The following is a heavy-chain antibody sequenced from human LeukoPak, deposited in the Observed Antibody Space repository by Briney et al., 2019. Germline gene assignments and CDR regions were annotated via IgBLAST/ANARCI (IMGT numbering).Heavy chain of an antibody. J-gene: IGHJ4*02. CDR1: EFTFPTSA. D-gene: IGHD4-23*01. CDR3: AAAQTHGGNPFDY. CDR2: IVVGSGNT. Sequence: GASVKVSCKASEFTFPTSAVQWVRQARGQRLEWIGWIVVGSGNTNYTQKFQERATITTDMSTSTAYMELSSLRFEDTAVYYCAAAQTHGGNPFDYWGQGTLVTVSS. V-gene: IGHV1-58*01.